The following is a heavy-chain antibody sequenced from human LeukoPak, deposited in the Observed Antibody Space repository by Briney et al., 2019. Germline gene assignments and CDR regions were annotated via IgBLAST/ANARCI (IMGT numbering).Heavy chain of an antibody. CDR1: GFSFSGHW. J-gene: IGHJ4*02. CDR2: ISPTGSTT. V-gene: IGHV3-74*01. CDR3: ARGPNSNWSGLDF. D-gene: IGHD6-6*01. Sequence: GSLGLFCSSSGFSFSGHWKPWARQLSGKGLVWVSRISPTGSTTSYADSVKGRFTVSRGNAKNTLYLQVNNLRAEDTAVYYCARGPNSNWSGLDFWGQGTLLTVSS.